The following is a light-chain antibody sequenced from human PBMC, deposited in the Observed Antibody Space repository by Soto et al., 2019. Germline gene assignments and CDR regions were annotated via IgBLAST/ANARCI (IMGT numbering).Light chain of an antibody. CDR3: GAWDGSLSVVL. Sequence: QSVLTQPPSVSAAPGQTVTISCSGSSANIGSNYVSWYQQLPGTAPKLVIYDSDRRPSEIPDRFSGSKSGTSATLDITGLQTGDEADYYCGAWDGSLSVVLFGGGTQLTVL. CDR1: SANIGSNY. J-gene: IGLJ2*01. V-gene: IGLV1-51*01. CDR2: DSD.